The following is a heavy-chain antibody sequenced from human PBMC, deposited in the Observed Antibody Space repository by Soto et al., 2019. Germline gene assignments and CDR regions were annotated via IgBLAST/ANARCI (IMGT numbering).Heavy chain of an antibody. Sequence: QVQLVQSGAEVKKPGSSVKVSCKASGDTFSSYAISWVRQAPGQGLEWMGGIIPIFGTANYAQKFQGRVTITADESTSTAYMELSSLRSEDTAVYYCARGLPTYSSYGYYYGMDVWGQGTTVTVSS. CDR3: ARGLPTYSSYGYYYGMDV. V-gene: IGHV1-69*01. D-gene: IGHD6-6*01. CDR1: GDTFSSYA. CDR2: IIPIFGTA. J-gene: IGHJ6*02.